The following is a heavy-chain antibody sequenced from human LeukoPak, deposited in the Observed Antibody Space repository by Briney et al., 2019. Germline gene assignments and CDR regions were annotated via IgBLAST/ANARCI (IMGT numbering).Heavy chain of an antibody. V-gene: IGHV4-34*01. CDR3: ARSGYSSGWYYFDY. D-gene: IGHD6-19*01. CDR2: INHSGST. Sequence: SETLSLTCAVYGGSFSGYYWSWIRQPPGKGLEWIGEINHSGSTNYNPSLKRRVTISVDTSKNQFSLKLSSVTAADTAVYYCARSGYSSGWYYFDYWGQGTLVTVSS. CDR1: GGSFSGYY. J-gene: IGHJ4*02.